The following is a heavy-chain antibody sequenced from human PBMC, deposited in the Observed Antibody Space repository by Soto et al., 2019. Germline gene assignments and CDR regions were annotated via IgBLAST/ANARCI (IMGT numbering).Heavy chain of an antibody. D-gene: IGHD6-19*01. CDR2: ISGSGGST. CDR1: GFTFSSYA. CDR3: AKDTVAGVLNFAY. V-gene: IGHV3-23*01. J-gene: IGHJ4*02. Sequence: PGGSLRLSCSASGFTFSSYAMSWVRQAPGKGLEWVSAISGSGGSTYYADSVKGRFTISRDNSKNTLYLQMNSLRAEDTAVYYCAKDTVAGVLNFAYWGQGTLVTVSS.